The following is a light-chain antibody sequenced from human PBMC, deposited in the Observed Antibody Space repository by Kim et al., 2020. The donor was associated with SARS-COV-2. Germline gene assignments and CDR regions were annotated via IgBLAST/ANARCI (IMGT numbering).Light chain of an antibody. CDR2: GAS. V-gene: IGKV3-15*01. CDR3: QQYNNWPFT. CDR1: QSVSTN. Sequence: ERVMTQSPATLSVSPGERATLSCRASQSVSTNLAWYQQKPGQAPGLLIYGASTRATGAPARFSGSGSGTEFTLTISSLQSEDFAVYYCQQYNNWPFTFGQGTKLEI. J-gene: IGKJ2*01.